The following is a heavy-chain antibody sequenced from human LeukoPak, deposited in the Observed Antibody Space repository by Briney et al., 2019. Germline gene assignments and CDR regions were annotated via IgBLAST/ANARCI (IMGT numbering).Heavy chain of an antibody. D-gene: IGHD1-26*01. CDR1: GFTFSSYS. CDR2: ISDSGAKT. J-gene: IGHJ4*02. Sequence: PGGSLRLSCAASGFTFSSYSMNWVRQAPGKGLEWVSAISDSGAKTSYADSVRGRFTISRDNSKNMVYLQMNNLRVEDTAVYSCARDWSCDSWGQGTLVTVSS. V-gene: IGHV3-23*01. CDR3: ARDWSCDS.